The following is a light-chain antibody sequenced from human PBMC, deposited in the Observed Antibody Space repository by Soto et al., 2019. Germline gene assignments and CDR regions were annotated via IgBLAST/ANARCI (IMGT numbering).Light chain of an antibody. Sequence: EIVLTQSPGTLSLSPGERATLSCRASQSVRDNLAWYQQKPGQAPRLLIFGASSRATGIPDRFSGSGSGTDFTLTISRLEPEDFAMYYCQQYDSFGQGTKVDIK. J-gene: IGKJ2*03. CDR3: QQYDS. CDR2: GAS. CDR1: QSVRDN. V-gene: IGKV3-20*01.